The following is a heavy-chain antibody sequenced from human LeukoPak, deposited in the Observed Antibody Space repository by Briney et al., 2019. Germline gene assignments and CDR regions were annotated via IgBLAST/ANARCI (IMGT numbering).Heavy chain of an antibody. J-gene: IGHJ5*02. D-gene: IGHD4-17*01. CDR1: GYTFPSYF. Sequence: GASMKVSCKASGYTFPSYFMHWVRQAPGQGLEWMGGIIPIFGTANYAQKFQGRVTITADESTSTAYMELSSLRSEDTAVYYCALTTVTTPWFDPWGQGTLVTVSS. V-gene: IGHV1-69*13. CDR3: ALTTVTTPWFDP. CDR2: IIPIFGTA.